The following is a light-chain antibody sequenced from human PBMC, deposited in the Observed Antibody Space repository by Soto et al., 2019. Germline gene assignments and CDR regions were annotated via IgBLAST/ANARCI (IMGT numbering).Light chain of an antibody. Sequence: QSVLTQPPSVSAAPGQKVTISCSGSNSNIGNNYVSWYQQLPGTAPKLLIYDNSKRPSGIPDRFSGSKSGASATLDISGLQTGDGADYYCGTWDDSRTVVFGGGTKLTVL. CDR2: DNS. J-gene: IGLJ2*01. V-gene: IGLV1-51*01. CDR3: GTWDDSRTVV. CDR1: NSNIGNNY.